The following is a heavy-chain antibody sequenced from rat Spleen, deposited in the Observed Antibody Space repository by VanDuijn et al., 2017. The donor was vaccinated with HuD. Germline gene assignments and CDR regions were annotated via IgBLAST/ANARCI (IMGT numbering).Heavy chain of an antibody. CDR3: ARRHYGYTDYFDY. Sequence: EVQLVESGGGLVQPGRSLKLSCAASGFNFSAYGMAWVRQPPTKGLEWVATISYGDSSGHSSTDYRDSVKGRFTISRDNAQSTLSLQMDSLRSEDTATYYCARRHYGYTDYFDYWGQGVMVTVSS. CDR2: ISYGDSSGHSST. V-gene: IGHV5-29*01. J-gene: IGHJ2*01. CDR1: GFNFSAYG. D-gene: IGHD1-9*01.